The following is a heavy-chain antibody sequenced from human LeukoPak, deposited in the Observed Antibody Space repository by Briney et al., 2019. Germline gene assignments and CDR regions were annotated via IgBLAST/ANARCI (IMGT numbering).Heavy chain of an antibody. D-gene: IGHD6-6*01. V-gene: IGHV3-11*06. J-gene: IGHJ4*02. CDR2: ISAGSSFT. Sequence: GGSLRLSCAASGFTFSDHYMSWIRQAPGKGLEWLSYISAGSSFTKYADSVKGRFTISRDNSKNSLYLQMNSLTAEDTAVYYCARGHISATGRFDYWGQGTLATVSS. CDR1: GFTFSDHY. CDR3: ARGHISATGRFDY.